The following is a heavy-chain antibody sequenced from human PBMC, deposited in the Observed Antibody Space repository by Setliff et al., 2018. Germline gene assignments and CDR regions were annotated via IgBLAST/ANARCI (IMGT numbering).Heavy chain of an antibody. Sequence: LSLTCAVSGGAIANRYYWGWIRQPPGKGLDWIGNINYSGSSYYNPSLKSRVTISVDTSKKYFFLNLTSVTAADTAVYYCARHLSYSGETMDVWGKGTTVTVSS. CDR2: INYSGSS. D-gene: IGHD5-12*01. CDR3: ARHLSYSGETMDV. CDR1: GGAIANRYY. J-gene: IGHJ6*03. V-gene: IGHV4-39*01.